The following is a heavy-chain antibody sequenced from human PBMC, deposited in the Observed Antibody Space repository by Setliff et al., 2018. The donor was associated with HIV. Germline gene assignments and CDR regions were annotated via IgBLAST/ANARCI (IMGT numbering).Heavy chain of an antibody. D-gene: IGHD5-12*01. Sequence: SETLSLTCTVSGGSISSDAYYWSWIRQPPGKGLEWIGNIYYSGSTYYNPSLKSRVTISVDTSKNRFSLRLTSVTAADTAVYYSARTKADGYNGVFDSWGQGTLVTVSS. J-gene: IGHJ4*02. CDR3: ARTKADGYNGVFDS. CDR1: GGSISSDAYY. V-gene: IGHV4-30-4*08. CDR2: IYYSGST.